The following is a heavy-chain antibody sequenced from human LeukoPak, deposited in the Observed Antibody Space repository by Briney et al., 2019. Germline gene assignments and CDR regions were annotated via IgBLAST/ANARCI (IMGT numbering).Heavy chain of an antibody. CDR1: GGSISSGGYY. CDR3: GGTGVIAPAGPGGGDY. D-gene: IGHD6-13*01. CDR2: IYHSGST. J-gene: IGHJ4*02. V-gene: IGHV4-31*09. Sequence: SQTLSLTCTVSGGSISSGGYYWSWIRQHPGKGLEWIGEIYHSGSTNYNPSLKSRVTISVDKSKNQFSLKLSSVTAADTAVYYCGGTGVIAPAGPGGGDYWGQGTLVTVSS.